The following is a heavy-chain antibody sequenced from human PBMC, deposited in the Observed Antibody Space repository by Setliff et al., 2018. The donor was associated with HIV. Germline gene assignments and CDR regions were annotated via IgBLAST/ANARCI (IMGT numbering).Heavy chain of an antibody. V-gene: IGHV1-69-2*01. CDR3: ATWRGSSLFDY. CDR1: GYTFTNYF. D-gene: IGHD6-13*01. CDR2: VDPEDGET. J-gene: IGHJ4*02. Sequence: ASVKVSCKASGYTFTNYFMHWVRQAPGEGLEWVGRVDPEDGETKYAEEFQGRLTLSADTSTDTAYMELSGLRFEDTAVYYCATWRGSSLFDYWGRGALVTVS.